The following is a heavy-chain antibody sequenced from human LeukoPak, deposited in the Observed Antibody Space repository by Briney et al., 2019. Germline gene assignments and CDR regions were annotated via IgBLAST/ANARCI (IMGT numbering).Heavy chain of an antibody. Sequence: PSQTLSLICIVSGGSMTSGDYSWTWIRQYPDKGLEWVGYIYNGGSTSYRPSLRSRVTMSQDTSQNHFNLNLRFVTAADTAVYYCARHTRNHGLEVWGQGTTVTVSS. J-gene: IGHJ6*02. V-gene: IGHV4-31*03. CDR3: ARHTRNHGLEV. CDR2: IYNGGST. D-gene: IGHD5-18*01. CDR1: GGSMTSGDYS.